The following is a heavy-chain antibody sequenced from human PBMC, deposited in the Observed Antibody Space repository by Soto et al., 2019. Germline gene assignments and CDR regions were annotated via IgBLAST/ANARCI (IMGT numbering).Heavy chain of an antibody. Sequence: ASVKVSCKASGYTFTSYDINWVRQATGQGLEWMGWMNPNSGNTGYAQKFQGRVTMTRNTSISTAYMELSSLRSEDTAVYYCARGIVSGLYYYYYGMDVWGQGTTVTV. D-gene: IGHD2-15*01. CDR1: GYTFTSYD. CDR2: MNPNSGNT. CDR3: ARGIVSGLYYYYYGMDV. J-gene: IGHJ6*02. V-gene: IGHV1-8*01.